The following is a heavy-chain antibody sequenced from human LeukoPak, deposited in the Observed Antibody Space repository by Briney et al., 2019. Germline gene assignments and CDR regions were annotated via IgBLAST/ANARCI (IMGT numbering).Heavy chain of an antibody. CDR1: GYSFTSYW. V-gene: IGHV5-51*01. CDR3: ARAMWIQLPSPFFDY. CDR2: ISPGDSDT. D-gene: IGHD5-18*01. J-gene: IGHJ4*02. Sequence: GESLKISCKGSGYSFTSYWIGWVRQMPGKGLEWRGIISPGDSDTRYSPSFQGQVTISADKSISTAYLQWISLKASDTAMYYCARAMWIQLPSPFFDYWGQGTLVTVSS.